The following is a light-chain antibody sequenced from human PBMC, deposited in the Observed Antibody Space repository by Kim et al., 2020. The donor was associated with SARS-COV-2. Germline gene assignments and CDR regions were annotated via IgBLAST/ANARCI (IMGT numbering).Light chain of an antibody. CDR3: CSYAGSSTVV. CDR2: EVS. J-gene: IGLJ2*01. CDR1: SSDVGSYNL. V-gene: IGLV2-23*02. Sequence: LTQPASVSGSPGQSITISCTGTSSDVGSYNLVSWYQQHPGKAPKLMIYEVSKRPSGVSNRFSGSKSGNTASLTISGLQAEDEADYYCCSYAGSSTVVFGGGTQLTVL.